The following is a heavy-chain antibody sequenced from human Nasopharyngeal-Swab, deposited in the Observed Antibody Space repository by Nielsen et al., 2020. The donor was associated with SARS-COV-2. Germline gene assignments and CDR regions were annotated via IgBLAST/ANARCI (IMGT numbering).Heavy chain of an antibody. D-gene: IGHD4-17*01. CDR2: INPSGGST. CDR3: ARSIIGLRDYGDYSVEFRTISHFDY. V-gene: IGHV1-46*01. Sequence: ASVKVSCKASGYTFTSYYMHWVRQAPGQGLEWMGIINPSGGSTIYAQKFQGRVTMTRDTSTSTVYMELSSLRSEDTAVYYCARSIIGLRDYGDYSVEFRTISHFDYWGQGTLVTVSS. J-gene: IGHJ4*02. CDR1: GYTFTSYY.